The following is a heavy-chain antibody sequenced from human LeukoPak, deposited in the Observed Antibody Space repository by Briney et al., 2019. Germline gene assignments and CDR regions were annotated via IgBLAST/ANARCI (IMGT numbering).Heavy chain of an antibody. Sequence: ASVKVSCKASGYSFTSYYMHWVRQAPGQGLEWMGMINPSGGSTSYAQKFQGRVTMTRDMSTSTVYMELSSLESEDTAVYYCAREYWNQLDPWGQGTLVTVSS. D-gene: IGHD1-1*01. CDR3: AREYWNQLDP. J-gene: IGHJ5*02. V-gene: IGHV1-46*01. CDR2: INPSGGST. CDR1: GYSFTSYY.